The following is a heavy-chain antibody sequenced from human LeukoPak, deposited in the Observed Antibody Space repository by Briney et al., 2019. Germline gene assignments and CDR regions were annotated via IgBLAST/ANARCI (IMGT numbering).Heavy chain of an antibody. Sequence: SETLSLTCAVSGGSISSSNWWSWVRQPPGKGLEWIGEIYHSGSTNYNPSLKSRVTISVDKSKNQFPLKLSSVTAADTAVYYCARRTAVSGGGWFDPWGQGTLVTVSS. J-gene: IGHJ5*02. CDR1: GGSISSSNW. V-gene: IGHV4-4*02. D-gene: IGHD1-26*01. CDR2: IYHSGST. CDR3: ARRTAVSGGGWFDP.